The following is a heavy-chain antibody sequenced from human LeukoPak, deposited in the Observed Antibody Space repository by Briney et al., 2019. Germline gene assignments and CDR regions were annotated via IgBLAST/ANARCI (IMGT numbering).Heavy chain of an antibody. J-gene: IGHJ4*02. CDR2: IIASGDST. CDR1: GFIFRSFV. Sequence: GGSLSLSCAVSGFIFRSFVMRWVAKSPGKGLEWVSSIIASGDSTYYAGSVKGRFTISRDNSKNTLYLQMDSLRDEDTAIYYCAKGVNFPHYFALWGQGTLVTVSS. CDR3: AKGVNFPHYFAL. V-gene: IGHV3-23*01.